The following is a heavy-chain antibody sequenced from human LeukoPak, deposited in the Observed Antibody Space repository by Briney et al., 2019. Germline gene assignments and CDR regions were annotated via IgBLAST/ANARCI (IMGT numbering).Heavy chain of an antibody. CDR1: GYTFTSYG. CDR2: ISAYNGNT. Sequence: ASVKASCKASGYTFTSYGISWVRQAPVQGLEWMGWISAYNGNTNYAQKLQGRVTMTTDTSTSTAYMELRSLRSDDTAVYYCARRGYSYGIFDYWGQGTLVTVSS. J-gene: IGHJ4*02. D-gene: IGHD5-18*01. V-gene: IGHV1-18*01. CDR3: ARRGYSYGIFDY.